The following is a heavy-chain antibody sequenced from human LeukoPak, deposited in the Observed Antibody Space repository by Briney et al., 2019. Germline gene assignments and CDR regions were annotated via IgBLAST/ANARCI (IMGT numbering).Heavy chain of an antibody. V-gene: IGHV3-53*01. CDR3: ARAGGRTDYMDV. CDR2: IYSGGST. D-gene: IGHD1-26*01. Sequence: TGGSLRLSCAASGFTVSSNYMSWVRQAPGKGLEWVSVIYSGGSTYYADSVKGRFTISRDNSKNTLYPQMNSLRAEDTAVYYCARAGGRTDYMDVWGKGTTVTVSS. CDR1: GFTVSSNY. J-gene: IGHJ6*03.